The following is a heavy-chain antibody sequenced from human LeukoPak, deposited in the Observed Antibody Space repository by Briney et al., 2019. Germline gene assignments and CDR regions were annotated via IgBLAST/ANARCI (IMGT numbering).Heavy chain of an antibody. CDR2: INPNSGGT. D-gene: IGHD6-19*01. CDR1: GYTFTGYY. V-gene: IGHV1-2*02. Sequence: GASVNVSFKASGYTFTGYYMHWVRQAPGQGLEWMGWINPNSGGTNYAQKFQGRVTMTRDTSISTAYMELSRLRSDDTAVYYCAREFVAVAGTRYFQHWGQGTLVTVSS. CDR3: AREFVAVAGTRYFQH. J-gene: IGHJ1*01.